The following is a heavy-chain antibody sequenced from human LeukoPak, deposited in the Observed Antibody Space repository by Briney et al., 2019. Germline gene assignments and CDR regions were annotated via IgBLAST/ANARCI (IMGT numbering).Heavy chain of an antibody. J-gene: IGHJ4*02. CDR2: ISYDGSNK. Sequence: PGGSLRLSCAASGFTFSSYAMHWVRQAPGKGLEWVAVISYDGSNKYYADSVKGRFTISRDNSKNTVYLQMNSLRAEDTAVYYCARGSEDYYDSYLGIDYWGQGTLVTVSS. CDR3: ARGSEDYYDSYLGIDY. CDR1: GFTFSSYA. D-gene: IGHD3-22*01. V-gene: IGHV3-30*04.